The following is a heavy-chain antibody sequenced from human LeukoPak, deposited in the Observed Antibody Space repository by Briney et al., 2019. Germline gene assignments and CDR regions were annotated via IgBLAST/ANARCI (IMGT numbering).Heavy chain of an antibody. D-gene: IGHD6-19*01. Sequence: KASETLSLTCTVSGGSISSGAYYWTWIRQHPGMGLEWIGCIYYSGSTYYNPSLKSRVTISVDTSKNQFSLKLNSVTAADTAAYYCARDDRALGSGWYGVYWGQGTLVTVSS. CDR1: GGSISSGAYY. V-gene: IGHV4-31*03. CDR3: ARDDRALGSGWYGVY. J-gene: IGHJ4*02. CDR2: IYYSGST.